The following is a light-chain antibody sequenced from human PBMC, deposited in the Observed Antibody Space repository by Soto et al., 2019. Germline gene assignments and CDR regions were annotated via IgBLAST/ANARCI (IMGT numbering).Light chain of an antibody. CDR2: EVT. CDR3: CSYAGNSEV. J-gene: IGLJ1*01. CDR1: SGDVGGYNL. Sequence: QSALTQPASVSGSPGQSSTIPCTGTSGDVGGYNLVSWYQQHPGKAPKLMIYEVTERPSGVSNRFSGSKSGNTASLTISGLQPDDEADYYCCSYAGNSEVFGTGTKLTVL. V-gene: IGLV2-23*02.